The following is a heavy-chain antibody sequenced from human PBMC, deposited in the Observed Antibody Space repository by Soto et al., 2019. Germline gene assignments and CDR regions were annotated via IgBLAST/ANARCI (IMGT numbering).Heavy chain of an antibody. CDR2: IYYSGST. Sequence: SETLSLTCAVSGGSISSYYWSWIRQPPGKGLEWIGYIYYSGSTNYNPSLKSRVTISVDTSKNQFSLKLSSVTAADTAVYYCARERVAAAGTNYYDSSGYYGDWFDPWGQGTLVTVSS. V-gene: IGHV4-59*01. CDR3: ARERVAAAGTNYYDSSGYYGDWFDP. J-gene: IGHJ5*02. CDR1: GGSISSYY. D-gene: IGHD3-22*01.